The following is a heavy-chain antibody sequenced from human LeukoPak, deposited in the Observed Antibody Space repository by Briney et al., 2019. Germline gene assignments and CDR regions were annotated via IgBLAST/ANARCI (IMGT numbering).Heavy chain of an antibody. V-gene: IGHV3-33*08. J-gene: IGHJ4*02. D-gene: IGHD1-26*01. CDR2: IWYDGSNK. CDR1: GFTFSSYG. CDR3: ARDYAPSGAPEFDY. Sequence: GGSLRLSCAVSGFTFSSYGMHWVRQAPGKGLEWVAVIWYDGSNKYYADSVKGRFTISRDNSKNTLYLQMNSLRAEDTAVYYCARDYAPSGAPEFDYWGQGTLVTVSS.